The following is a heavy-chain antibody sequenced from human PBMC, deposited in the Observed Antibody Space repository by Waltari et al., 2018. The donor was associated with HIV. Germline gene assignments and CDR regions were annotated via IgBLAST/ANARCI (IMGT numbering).Heavy chain of an antibody. CDR1: GFNFGSYS. J-gene: IGHJ5*02. CDR2: ITSSGYTM. Sequence: EVQLVESGGTLVQSGGSLRLSCAASGFNFGSYSMNWVRQAPGKGLEWVSKITSSGYTMDYADSVKGRFTISRDNAKNSLFLQMDSLRVEDTAVYYCARDLAMGDQPFDQWGHGTLVTVAS. CDR3: ARDLAMGDQPFDQ. D-gene: IGHD5-18*01. V-gene: IGHV3-48*04.